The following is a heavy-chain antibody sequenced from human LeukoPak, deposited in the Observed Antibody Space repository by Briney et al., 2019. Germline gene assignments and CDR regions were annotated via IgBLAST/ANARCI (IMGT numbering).Heavy chain of an antibody. J-gene: IGHJ4*02. V-gene: IGHV3-64*01. D-gene: IGHD4-17*01. Sequence: ETLSLTRTVSGGSISSSYWSWVRQAPGKGLEYVSAISSNGGSTYYANSVKGRFTISRDNSKNTLYLQMGSLRAEDMAVYYCARGGYGDYWDFDYWGQGTLVTVSS. CDR1: GGSISSSY. CDR3: ARGGYGDYWDFDY. CDR2: ISSNGGST.